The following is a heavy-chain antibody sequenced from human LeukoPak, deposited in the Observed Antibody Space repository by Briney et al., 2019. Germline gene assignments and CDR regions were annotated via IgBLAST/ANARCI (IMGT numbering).Heavy chain of an antibody. D-gene: IGHD2-2*01. J-gene: IGHJ5*02. Sequence: PSETLSLTCTVSGGSISSYYWSWIRQPPGKGLEWIGYIYYSGSTNYNPSLKSRVTISVDTSKNQFSLKLSSVTAADTAVYYCARSEEVVPAAMLGNWFDPWGQGTLVTVSS. V-gene: IGHV4-59*01. CDR1: GGSISSYY. CDR3: ARSEEVVPAAMLGNWFDP. CDR2: IYYSGST.